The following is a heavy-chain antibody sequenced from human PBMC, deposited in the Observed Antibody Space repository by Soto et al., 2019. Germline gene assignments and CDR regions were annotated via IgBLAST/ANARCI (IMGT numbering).Heavy chain of an antibody. V-gene: IGHV3-48*01. J-gene: IGHJ3*01. CDR2: ISSSGSTI. CDR1: GFSFSGYN. Sequence: EVQLVESGGGLVQPGGSLRLSCAASGFSFSGYNMNWVRQAPGKGLEWVSYISSSGSTIYYADSVKGRFTRSRDNAKKALYLQMNSLRSEDTAVYYCAWAFDVWGQGTMVTVSS. CDR3: AWAFDV.